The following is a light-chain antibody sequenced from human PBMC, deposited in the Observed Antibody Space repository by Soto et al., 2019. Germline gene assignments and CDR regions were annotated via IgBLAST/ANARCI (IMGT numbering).Light chain of an antibody. Sequence: EIVLTQSPGTLSLSPGERATLSCRASQSVSSSHLAWYQQKPGQAPRLLIHGASSRATGIPDRFSGSGSGTDFTLTISRLEPEDFAVYYCQQYGSSPLITFGQGTRLEIK. J-gene: IGKJ5*01. CDR2: GAS. CDR1: QSVSSSH. V-gene: IGKV3-20*01. CDR3: QQYGSSPLIT.